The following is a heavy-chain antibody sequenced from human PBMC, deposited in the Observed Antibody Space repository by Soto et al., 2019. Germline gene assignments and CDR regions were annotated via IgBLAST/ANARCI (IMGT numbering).Heavy chain of an antibody. CDR3: ARDALAGRYNWNWGADY. Sequence: QVQLVQSGAEVKKPGASVKVSCKASGYTFTSYGISWVRQAPGQGLEWMGWISAYNGNTNYAQKLQGRVTMTTDTTTSTAYMELRSLGSDDTAVYYCARDALAGRYNWNWGADYWGQGTLVTVSS. V-gene: IGHV1-18*04. CDR2: ISAYNGNT. CDR1: GYTFTSYG. J-gene: IGHJ4*02. D-gene: IGHD1-7*01.